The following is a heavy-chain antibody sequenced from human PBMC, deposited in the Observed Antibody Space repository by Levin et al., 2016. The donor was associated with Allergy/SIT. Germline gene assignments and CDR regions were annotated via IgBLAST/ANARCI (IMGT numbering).Heavy chain of an antibody. D-gene: IGHD2-8*02. CDR1: GFTFSDYY. J-gene: IGHJ4*02. Sequence: GESLKISCAASGFTFSDYYMSWIRQAPGKGLEWVSYISSSSSYTNYADSVKGRFTISRDNAKNSLYLQMNSLRAEDTAVYYCARSPAPPKGPSRWYWYFDYWGQGTLVTVSS. CDR3: ARSPAPPKGPSRWYWYFDY. CDR2: ISSSSSYT. V-gene: IGHV3-11*06.